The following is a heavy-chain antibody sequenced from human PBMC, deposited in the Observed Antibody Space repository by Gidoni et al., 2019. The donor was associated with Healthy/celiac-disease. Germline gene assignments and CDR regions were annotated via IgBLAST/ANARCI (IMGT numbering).Heavy chain of an antibody. Sequence: EVQLVDSGGGLLQPGGSLRLSCAAPGFTVSSNYMSWARQAPGKGLEWVSVIYSGGSTYYADSVKGRFTISRDNSKNTLYLQMNSLRAEDTAVYYCARDLYSSSSDYWGQGTLVTVSS. J-gene: IGHJ4*02. D-gene: IGHD6-6*01. CDR2: IYSGGST. V-gene: IGHV3-53*01. CDR3: ARDLYSSSSDY. CDR1: GFTVSSNY.